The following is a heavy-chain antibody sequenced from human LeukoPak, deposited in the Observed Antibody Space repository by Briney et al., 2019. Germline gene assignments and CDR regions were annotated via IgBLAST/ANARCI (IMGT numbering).Heavy chain of an antibody. J-gene: IGHJ4*02. Sequence: PGGSLRLSCAASGFTFSSYSMNWVRQAPGKGLEWVSYISSSSSTIYYADSVKGRFTISRDNAKNSLYLQMNSLRAEDTAVYYCARARCSSTSCYQKGIDYWGQGTLVTVSS. CDR1: GFTFSSYS. CDR2: ISSSSSTI. V-gene: IGHV3-48*01. CDR3: ARARCSSTSCYQKGIDY. D-gene: IGHD2-2*01.